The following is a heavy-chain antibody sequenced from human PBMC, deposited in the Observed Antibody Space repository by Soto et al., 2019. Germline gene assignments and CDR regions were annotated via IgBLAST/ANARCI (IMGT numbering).Heavy chain of an antibody. V-gene: IGHV4-4*07. Sequence: QVQLQESGPGLVKPSETLSLTCTVSGGSISSYYWSWIRQPAGKGLEWIGRIYTSGSTNYNPSLRSRVTMSVDTSKNQFSLKLSCVTAADTAVYYCARGPLEEYYDFWSGYILGVYFDYWGQGPLVTVSS. CDR2: IYTSGST. CDR1: GGSISSYY. CDR3: ARGPLEEYYDFWSGYILGVYFDY. J-gene: IGHJ4*02. D-gene: IGHD3-3*01.